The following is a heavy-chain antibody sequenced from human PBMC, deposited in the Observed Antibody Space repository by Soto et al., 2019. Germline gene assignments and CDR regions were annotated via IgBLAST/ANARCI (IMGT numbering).Heavy chain of an antibody. J-gene: IGHJ4*02. CDR2: LIGDGNSK. CDR3: LSEDNGNFNMIY. D-gene: IGHD3-16*01. CDR1: GFTFSNYW. Sequence: EVNLVESGGDLVQHGGSLRLSCAASGFTFSNYWMHWVRQAPGKGMVWVSRLIGDGNSKVYADSVTGRCIISRDNAMNMLYLQMNNLRPEDTAVYYLLSEDNGNFNMIYWGQGSLVTVSS. V-gene: IGHV3-74*01.